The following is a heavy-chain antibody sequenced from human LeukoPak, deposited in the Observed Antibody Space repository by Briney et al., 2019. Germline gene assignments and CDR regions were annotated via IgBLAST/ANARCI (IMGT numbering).Heavy chain of an antibody. V-gene: IGHV4-59*01. Sequence: SGTLSLTCTVSGGSISSYYWSWIRQPPGKGLEWIGYIYYSGSTNYNPSLKSRVTISVDTSKNQFSLKLSSVTAADTAVYYCARAEDCGGDCYSYWFDPWGQGTLVTVSS. CDR2: IYYSGST. D-gene: IGHD2-21*02. J-gene: IGHJ5*02. CDR3: ARAEDCGGDCYSYWFDP. CDR1: GGSISSYY.